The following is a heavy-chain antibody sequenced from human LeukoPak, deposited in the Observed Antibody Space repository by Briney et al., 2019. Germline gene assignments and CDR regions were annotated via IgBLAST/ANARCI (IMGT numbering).Heavy chain of an antibody. J-gene: IGHJ4*02. D-gene: IGHD3-22*01. V-gene: IGHV4-39*07. CDR1: GGSSSSSSYY. Sequence: SETLSLTCTVSGGSSSSSSYYWGWISQPPGKGLEWIGSIDCSGSTYYNPTLKSRVTISGDTSKNQFSLKLSSVTAADTAVYYCARAALDYYDSGSYYYLFDYWGQGTLVTVSS. CDR3: ARAALDYYDSGSYYYLFDY. CDR2: IDCSGST.